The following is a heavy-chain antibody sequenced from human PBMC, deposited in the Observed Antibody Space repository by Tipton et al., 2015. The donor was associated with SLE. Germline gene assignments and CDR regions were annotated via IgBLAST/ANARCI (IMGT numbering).Heavy chain of an antibody. D-gene: IGHD4-17*01. J-gene: IGHJ4*02. V-gene: IGHV1-18*01. CDR3: GRADLGDSPLHY. Sequence: QSGAEVKKPGASVKVSCRASGYTFTNYGISWVRQAPGQGLEWMGWISAYKGNTNYAQNLQARVTMTIDTSTSTAYMELRSLRSDDTAVYYCGRADLGDSPLHYWGQGTLVTVSS. CDR1: GYTFTNYG. CDR2: ISAYKGNT.